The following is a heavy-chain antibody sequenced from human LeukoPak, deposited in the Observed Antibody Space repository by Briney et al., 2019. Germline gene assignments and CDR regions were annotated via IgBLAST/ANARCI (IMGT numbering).Heavy chain of an antibody. CDR1: GYTFTSYG. D-gene: IGHD5-18*01. V-gene: IGHV1-18*01. CDR3: ARSPVQLWLRNDYYYMDV. CDR2: ISAYNGNT. Sequence: APVKVSCKASGYTFTSYGISGVRQAPGQGLEWMGWISAYNGNTNYAQKLQGRVTMTTDTSTSTAYMELRSLRSDDTAVYYCARSPVQLWLRNDYYYMDVWGKGTTVTVSS. J-gene: IGHJ6*03.